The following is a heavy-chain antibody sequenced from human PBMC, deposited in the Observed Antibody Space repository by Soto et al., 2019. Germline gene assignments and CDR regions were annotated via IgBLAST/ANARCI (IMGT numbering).Heavy chain of an antibody. Sequence: PGGSLRLSCAASGFSFGSYALSWVRQAPGKGLEWVSTISGSDGKTFYADSVKGRFSISRDTSQNTLYLQMNSLRADDTAIYYCARWSYLDYWGQGSRDTFSS. CDR3: ARWSYLDY. J-gene: IGHJ4*02. D-gene: IGHD3-3*01. CDR2: ISGSDGKT. V-gene: IGHV3-23*01. CDR1: GFSFGSYA.